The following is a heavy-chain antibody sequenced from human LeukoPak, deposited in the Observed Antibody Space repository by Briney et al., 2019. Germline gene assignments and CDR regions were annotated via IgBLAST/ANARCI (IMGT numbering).Heavy chain of an antibody. Sequence: GESLRLSCAASGFTFNTYAMEWVRQAPGKGLEWVSSISGDNTYIYYADSVKGRFTNSRDNAKNSLFLHMSSLRAGDTAVYYCARLSASSYGKYYIDYWGQGALVTVSS. CDR2: ISGDNTYI. CDR3: ARLSASSYGKYYIDY. V-gene: IGHV3-21*06. J-gene: IGHJ4*02. CDR1: GFTFNTYA. D-gene: IGHD1-26*01.